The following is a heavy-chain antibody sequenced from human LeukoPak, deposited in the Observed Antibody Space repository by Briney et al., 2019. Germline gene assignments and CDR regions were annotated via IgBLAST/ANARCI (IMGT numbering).Heavy chain of an antibody. Sequence: PSETLSLTCAVYGGSFSGYYWSWIRQPPGKGLEWIGYIYYSGSTNYNPSLKSRVTISVDTSKNQFSLKLSSVTAADTAVYYCARVQGDYFFDYWGQGTLVTVSS. CDR3: ARVQGDYFFDY. CDR2: IYYSGST. V-gene: IGHV4-59*01. J-gene: IGHJ4*02. CDR1: GGSFSGYY. D-gene: IGHD4-17*01.